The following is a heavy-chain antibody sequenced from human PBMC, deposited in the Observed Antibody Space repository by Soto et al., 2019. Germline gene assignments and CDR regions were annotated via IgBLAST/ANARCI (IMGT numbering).Heavy chain of an antibody. CDR3: ARVGFVGEGDF. CDR1: GFTFSRYW. Sequence: EVQLAESGGGLIQPGGSLRLSCATSGFTFSRYWIHWVRQAPGEGLVWVSRISGDGVHTDYAESVKGRFTVSRDIAKSTGYLQMNNLRAEDTAIYYGARVGFVGEGDFWGQGILVTVSS. V-gene: IGHV3-74*01. D-gene: IGHD3-16*01. J-gene: IGHJ4*02. CDR2: ISGDGVHT.